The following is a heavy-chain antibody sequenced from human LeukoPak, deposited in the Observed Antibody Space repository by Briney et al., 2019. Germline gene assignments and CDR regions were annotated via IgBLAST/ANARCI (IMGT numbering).Heavy chain of an antibody. CDR3: ARGRYFDWLLDYYYYYYMDV. Sequence: GGSLRLSCAASGFTFSSYEMNWVRQAPGKGLEWVSYSSSSGRTIYYADSVKGRFTVSRDNAKNSLYLQMNSLRAEDTAVYYCARGRYFDWLLDYYYYYYMDVWGKGTTVTISS. D-gene: IGHD3-9*01. J-gene: IGHJ6*03. CDR2: SSSSGRTI. CDR1: GFTFSSYE. V-gene: IGHV3-48*03.